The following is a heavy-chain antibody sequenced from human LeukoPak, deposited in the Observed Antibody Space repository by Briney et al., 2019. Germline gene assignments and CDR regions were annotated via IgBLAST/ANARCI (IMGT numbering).Heavy chain of an antibody. D-gene: IGHD6-13*01. V-gene: IGHV1-2*02. Sequence: ASVKVSCKASGYTFTGYYMHWVRQAPGQGLEWMGWINPNSGGTNYAQKFQGRATMTRDTSISTAYMELSRLRSDDTAVYYCAREIRAAAGSFDYWGQGTLVTVSS. CDR1: GYTFTGYY. CDR2: INPNSGGT. CDR3: AREIRAAAGSFDY. J-gene: IGHJ4*02.